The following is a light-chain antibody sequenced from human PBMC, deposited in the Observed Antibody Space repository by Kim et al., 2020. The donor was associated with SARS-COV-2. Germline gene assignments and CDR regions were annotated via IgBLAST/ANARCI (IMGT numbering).Light chain of an antibody. CDR2: LNSDGSH. V-gene: IGLV4-69*01. J-gene: IGLJ3*02. CDR1: SGHSSYA. Sequence: AAVKLTCTLSSGHSSYAIAWHQQQPEKGPRYLMKLNSDGSHSKGDGIPDRVSGSSSGAERYLTISSLQSEDEADYYCQTWGTGIRVFGGGTQLTVL. CDR3: QTWGTGIRV.